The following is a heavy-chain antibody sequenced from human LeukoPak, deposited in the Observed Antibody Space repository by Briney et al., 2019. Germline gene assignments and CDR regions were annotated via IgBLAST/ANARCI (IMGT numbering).Heavy chain of an antibody. CDR2: ISYDGSNK. CDR1: GFTFSSYG. D-gene: IGHD3-22*01. V-gene: IGHV3-30*18. CDR3: AKGNYYDSSGYCDY. Sequence: SGGSLRLSCAASGFTFSSYGMHWVRQAPGKGLEWVAVISYDGSNKYYADSVKGRFTISRDNSKNTLYLQMNSLRAEDTAVYYCAKGNYYDSSGYCDYWGQGTLVTVSS. J-gene: IGHJ4*02.